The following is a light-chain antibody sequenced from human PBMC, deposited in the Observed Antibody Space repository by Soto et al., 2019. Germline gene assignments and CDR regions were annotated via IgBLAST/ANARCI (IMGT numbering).Light chain of an antibody. CDR2: AAS. J-gene: IGKJ5*01. Sequence: DIQMTQSPSSLSASVGDGFTITCLASQSIGKHLNWYQHKPGKAPKFLIYAASNLQSGVPSRFSGSGSGTDFTLTVNSLQPEDFATYYCQQGYTSAITFGQGTRLEIK. CDR3: QQGYTSAIT. V-gene: IGKV1-39*01. CDR1: QSIGKH.